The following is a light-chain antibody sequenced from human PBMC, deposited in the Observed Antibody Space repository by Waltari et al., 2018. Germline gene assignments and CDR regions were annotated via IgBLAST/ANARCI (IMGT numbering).Light chain of an antibody. CDR2: HAS. CDR3: QHYLRLPVT. V-gene: IGKV3-20*01. Sequence: IVLTQSPGTVSLSPGEGATLPCRASPSVNGALAWYQQKPGQAPRRLIYHASNRATGIPDRFSGSGSGTDFSLTISRLEPEDFAVYYCQHYLRLPVTFGQGTKVEI. J-gene: IGKJ1*01. CDR1: PSVNGA.